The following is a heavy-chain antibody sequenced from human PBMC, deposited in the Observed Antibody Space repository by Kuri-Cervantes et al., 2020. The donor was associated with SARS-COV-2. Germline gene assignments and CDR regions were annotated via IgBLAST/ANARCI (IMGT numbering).Heavy chain of an antibody. Sequence: GESLKISCAASGFTFSSYEMNWVRQAPGKGLEWVSYISSSGSTIYYADSVKGRFTISRDNAKNSLYLQMNNLRAEDTALYYCARVPYLYSGSYYRGSWGQGTLVTVSS. V-gene: IGHV3-48*03. D-gene: IGHD1-26*01. CDR3: ARVPYLYSGSYYRGS. CDR1: GFTFSSYE. CDR2: ISSSGSTI. J-gene: IGHJ5*02.